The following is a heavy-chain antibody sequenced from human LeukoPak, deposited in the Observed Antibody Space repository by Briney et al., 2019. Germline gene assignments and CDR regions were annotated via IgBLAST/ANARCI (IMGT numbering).Heavy chain of an antibody. CDR3: ARDRIAAADYAFDI. J-gene: IGHJ3*02. CDR2: IYYSGST. CDR1: SGSISSGDYY. Sequence: SETLSLTCTVSSGSISSGDYYWSWIRQPPGKGLEWIGYIYYSGSTYYNPSLKSRVTISVDTSKNQFSLKLSSVTAADTAVYYCARDRIAAADYAFDIWGQGTMVTVSS. D-gene: IGHD6-13*01. V-gene: IGHV4-30-4*08.